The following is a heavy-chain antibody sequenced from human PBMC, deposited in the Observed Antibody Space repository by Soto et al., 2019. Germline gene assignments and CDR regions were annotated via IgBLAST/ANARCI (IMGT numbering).Heavy chain of an antibody. D-gene: IGHD3-22*01. V-gene: IGHV3-15*07. CDR3: TTDLGTYYYDSSGGYYGMDV. Sequence: GGSLRLSCAASGFTFSNAWMNWVRQAPGKGLEWVGRIKSKTDGGTTDYAAPVKGRFTISRDDSKNTLYLQMNSLKTEDTAVYYCTTDLGTYYYDSSGGYYGMDVWGQGTTVTVSS. CDR1: GFTFSNAW. J-gene: IGHJ6*02. CDR2: IKSKTDGGTT.